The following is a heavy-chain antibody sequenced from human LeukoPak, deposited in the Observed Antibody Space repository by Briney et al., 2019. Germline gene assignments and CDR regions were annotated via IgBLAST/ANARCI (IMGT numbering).Heavy chain of an antibody. V-gene: IGHV3-33*06. J-gene: IGHJ4*02. Sequence: VGYPRPSCAASRFTFSSYGMHGARRAPRKGLGWVAVIWYDGSNKYYADSVKGRFTISRDNSKSTLYLQMNSLRAEDTAVYYCAKPTKVRYSSGWQYAYFDYWGQGTLVTVSS. D-gene: IGHD6-19*01. CDR2: IWYDGSNK. CDR3: AKPTKVRYSSGWQYAYFDY. CDR1: RFTFSSYG.